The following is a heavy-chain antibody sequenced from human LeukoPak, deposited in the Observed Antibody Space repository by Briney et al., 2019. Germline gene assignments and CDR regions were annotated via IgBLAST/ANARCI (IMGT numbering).Heavy chain of an antibody. CDR1: GGSINSGGYY. CDR2: IYYSGST. CDR3: ARRDSHGFSYYFDY. J-gene: IGHJ4*02. V-gene: IGHV4-31*03. Sequence: SETLSLTCTVSGGSINSGGYYWSWIRQHPGKGLEWIGYIYYSGSTYYNPSLKSRVTISVDTSKNQFSLNLSSVTAADTAVYYCARRDSHGFSYYFDYWGQGALVTVSS. D-gene: IGHD5-18*01.